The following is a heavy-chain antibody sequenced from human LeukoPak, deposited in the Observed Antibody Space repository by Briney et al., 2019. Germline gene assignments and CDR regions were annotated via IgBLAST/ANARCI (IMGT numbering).Heavy chain of an antibody. Sequence: GASVKVSCKASGYTFTSYGISWVRQAPGQGLEWMGWISAYNGNTNYAQKLRGRVTMTTDTSTSTAYMELRSLRSDDTAVYYCARDPTMVRGVNWFDPWGQGTLVTVSS. CDR3: ARDPTMVRGVNWFDP. J-gene: IGHJ5*02. V-gene: IGHV1-18*01. CDR2: ISAYNGNT. CDR1: GYTFTSYG. D-gene: IGHD3-10*01.